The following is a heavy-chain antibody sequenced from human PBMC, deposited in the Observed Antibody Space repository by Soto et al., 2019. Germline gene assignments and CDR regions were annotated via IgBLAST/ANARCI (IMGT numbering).Heavy chain of an antibody. CDR3: ARENTQSIRATPFDP. Sequence: QVQLVQSGAEVKKPGSSVKVSCKASGGTFSSYTISWVRQAPGQGLEWMGRIIPILGIANYAQKFQGRVTLSEEPSMXTAYMELSRLRSEDTAVYYCARENTQSIRATPFDPWGQGTLVTVSS. CDR1: GGTFSSYT. V-gene: IGHV1-69*08. CDR2: IIPILGIA. J-gene: IGHJ5*02.